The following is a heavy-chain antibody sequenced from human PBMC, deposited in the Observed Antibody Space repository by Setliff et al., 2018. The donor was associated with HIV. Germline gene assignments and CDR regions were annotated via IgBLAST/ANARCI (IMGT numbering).Heavy chain of an antibody. J-gene: IGHJ5*02. CDR2: VSQSGST. Sequence: TLSLTCSVSGVSINRTDHYWGWIRQSPGKRLEWIGSVSQSGSTYYNPSLKSRITISVDRSKNLFSLKLISVTAADQGVYYCARVPVAGAKWFDPWGLGTLVTVSS. CDR1: GVSINRTDHY. CDR3: ARVPVAGAKWFDP. V-gene: IGHV4-39*01. D-gene: IGHD2-21*01.